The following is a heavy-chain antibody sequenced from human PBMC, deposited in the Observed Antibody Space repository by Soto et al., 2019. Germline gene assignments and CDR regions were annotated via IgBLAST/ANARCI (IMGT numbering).Heavy chain of an antibody. CDR2: ISGRGGST. CDR1: RFTFSNYA. D-gene: IGHD3-22*01. V-gene: IGHV3-23*01. Sequence: GGSLRLSCAASRFTFSNYAMSWVRQAPGKGLEWVSAISGRGGSTYYADSVKGRFTISRDNSKNTLYLQMNSLRAEDTAVYYCAKDLTTDYYQSSGYYLEAFDIWGQGTMVTVSS. CDR3: AKDLTTDYYQSSGYYLEAFDI. J-gene: IGHJ3*02.